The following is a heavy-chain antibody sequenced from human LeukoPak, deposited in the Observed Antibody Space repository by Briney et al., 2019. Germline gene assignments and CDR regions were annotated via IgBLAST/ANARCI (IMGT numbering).Heavy chain of an antibody. CDR2: IYSGGST. Sequence: GGSPRLSCAASGFTVSSNYMSWVRQAPGKGLEWVSVIYSGGSTYYADSVKGRFTISRDNSKNTLYLQMNSLRAEDTAVYYCARGYSYSSQWTDAFDIWGQGTMVTVSS. D-gene: IGHD5-18*01. CDR1: GFTVSSNY. CDR3: ARGYSYSSQWTDAFDI. V-gene: IGHV3-53*01. J-gene: IGHJ3*02.